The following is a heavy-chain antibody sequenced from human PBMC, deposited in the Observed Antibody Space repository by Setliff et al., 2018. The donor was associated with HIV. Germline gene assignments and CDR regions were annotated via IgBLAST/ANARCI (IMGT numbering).Heavy chain of an antibody. CDR2: INAGNGNT. CDR1: GYTFSSYA. V-gene: IGHV1-3*01. D-gene: IGHD2-21*01. Sequence: GASVKVSCKASGYTFSSYAMHWVRQAPGQRLEWMGWINAGNGNTKYSQKFQGRVTITRETSASIAYMELSSLRSEDTAVYYCARSAYCGGDCYSFWDYWGQGTLVTVS. CDR3: ARSAYCGGDCYSFWDY. J-gene: IGHJ4*02.